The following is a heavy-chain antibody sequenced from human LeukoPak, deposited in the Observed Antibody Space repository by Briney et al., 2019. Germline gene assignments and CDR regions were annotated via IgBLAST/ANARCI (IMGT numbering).Heavy chain of an antibody. CDR3: ARGQRTPSSWARSRGYSYGQFDY. CDR1: GFTFSDYY. D-gene: IGHD5-18*01. J-gene: IGHJ4*02. V-gene: IGHV3-11*01. Sequence: PGGSLRLSCAASGFTFSDYYMSWIRQAPGKGLEWVSYISSSGSTIYYADSVKGRFTISRDNAKNSLYLQMNSLRAEDTAVYYCARGQRTPSSWARSRGYSYGQFDYWGQGTLVTVSS. CDR2: ISSSGSTI.